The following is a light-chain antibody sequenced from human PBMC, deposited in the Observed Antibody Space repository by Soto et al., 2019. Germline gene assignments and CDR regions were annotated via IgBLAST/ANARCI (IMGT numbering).Light chain of an antibody. V-gene: IGKV3-20*01. CDR2: GAS. CDR1: QRVTSDF. Sequence: EIVLTQSPSTLSLSPGERATLSCRASQRVTSDFLAWYQQKPGQAPSLLIYGASNRATGVPDRFSGSGSGTDFTLTISRLEPEDFAVYHCQQYGRSPPTFGGGTKVGVK. J-gene: IGKJ4*01. CDR3: QQYGRSPPT.